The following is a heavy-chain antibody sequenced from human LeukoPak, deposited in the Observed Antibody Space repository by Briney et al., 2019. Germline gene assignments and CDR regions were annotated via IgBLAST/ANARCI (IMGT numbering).Heavy chain of an antibody. D-gene: IGHD5-18*01. V-gene: IGHV3-74*01. CDR3: GSDTVLGY. CDR2: INGDGSST. J-gene: IGHJ4*02. CDR1: GFTFSSYW. Sequence: GGSLRLSCAASGFTFSSYWMHWVRQAPGKGLVWVSRINGDGSSTFYADSVKGRFTISRDNAKNTVYLQMNSLRVEDTAVYYCGSDTVLGYWGQGTLVTASS.